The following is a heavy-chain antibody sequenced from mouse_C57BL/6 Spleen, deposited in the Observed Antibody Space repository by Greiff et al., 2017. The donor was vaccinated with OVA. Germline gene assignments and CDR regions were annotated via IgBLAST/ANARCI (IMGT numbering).Heavy chain of an antibody. CDR1: GYTFTNYW. J-gene: IGHJ2*01. D-gene: IGHD2-3*01. CDR2: IDPSDSET. V-gene: IGHV1-52*01. Sequence: VQLQQSGAELVRPGSSVKLSCKASGYTFTNYWMHWVKQRPIQGLEWIGNIDPSDSETHYNQKFKDKATLTVDKSSSTAYRQRRSLTSEDSAVYYCARGDDGYYRRYFDGWGQGTTLTVAS. CDR3: ARGDDGYYRRYFDG.